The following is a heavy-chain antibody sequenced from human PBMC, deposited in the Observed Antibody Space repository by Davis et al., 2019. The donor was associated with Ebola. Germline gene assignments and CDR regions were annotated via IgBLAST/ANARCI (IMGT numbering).Heavy chain of an antibody. CDR3: ARAQFPTTSDH. Sequence: GESLKISCAASGFTFSSYGMHWVRQAPGKGLEWVAVISYDGSNKYYADYVKGRFTISRDNSKNTLYLQMNSLRAEDTAVYYCARAQFPTTSDHWGQGTLVTVSS. CDR2: ISYDGSNK. D-gene: IGHD1-1*01. CDR1: GFTFSSYG. V-gene: IGHV3-30*03. J-gene: IGHJ4*02.